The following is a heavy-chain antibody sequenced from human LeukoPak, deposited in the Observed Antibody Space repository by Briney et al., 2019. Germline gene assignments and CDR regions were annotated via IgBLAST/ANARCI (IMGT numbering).Heavy chain of an antibody. V-gene: IGHV3-53*01. CDR1: GFTVSSNY. Sequence: GGSLRLSCAASGFTVSSNYMSWVRQAPGEGLEWVSVIYSGGSTYYADSVKGRFTISRDNSKNTLYLQMNSLRAEDTAVYYCARDRGDSYGYNNWFDPWGQGTLVTVSS. CDR3: ARDRGDSYGYNNWFDP. D-gene: IGHD3-16*01. J-gene: IGHJ5*02. CDR2: IYSGGST.